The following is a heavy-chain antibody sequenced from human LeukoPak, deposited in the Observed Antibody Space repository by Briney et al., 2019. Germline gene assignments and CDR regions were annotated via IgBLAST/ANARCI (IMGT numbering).Heavy chain of an antibody. V-gene: IGHV4-61*02. J-gene: IGHJ4*02. D-gene: IGHD7-27*01. CDR2: IYTSGST. CDR3: ARTPTNWDPDY. Sequence: SETLSLTCTVSGGSISSGSYYWSSVRQPAGKGLEWIGRIYTSGSTNYNPSLKSRVTISVDTSKNQFSLKLSSVTAADTAVYYCARTPTNWDPDYWGQGTLVTVSS. CDR1: GGSISSGSYY.